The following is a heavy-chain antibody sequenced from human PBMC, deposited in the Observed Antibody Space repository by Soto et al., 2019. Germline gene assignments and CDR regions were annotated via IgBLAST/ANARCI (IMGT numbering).Heavy chain of an antibody. CDR3: ARLKSAWGYAYGNYFDY. V-gene: IGHV3-7*05. CDR2: IKQDGSET. D-gene: IGHD5-12*01. J-gene: IGHJ4*02. CDR1: GFTFSSYW. Sequence: EVQLVESGGGLVQPGGSLRLSCAASGFTFSSYWMSWVRQAPGKGLEWVANIKQDGSETYYVDSVKGRFTISRDNAKNSLYLQMNSRGAEDTALYYCARLKSAWGYAYGNYFDYWGQGTLVTVSS.